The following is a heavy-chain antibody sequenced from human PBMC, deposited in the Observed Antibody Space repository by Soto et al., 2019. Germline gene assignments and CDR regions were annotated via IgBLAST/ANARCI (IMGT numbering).Heavy chain of an antibody. CDR3: ARGLYYDFRSGSESFAY. CDR1: GFTFSSYW. Sequence: GGSLRLSCAASGFTFSSYWMSWVRQAPGKGLEWVANIKQDGSEKYYVDSVKGRFTISRDSAKNSLYLQMNSLRAEDTAVYYCARGLYYDFRSGSESFAYWGQGTLVTVSS. V-gene: IGHV3-7*01. D-gene: IGHD3-3*01. CDR2: IKQDGSEK. J-gene: IGHJ4*02.